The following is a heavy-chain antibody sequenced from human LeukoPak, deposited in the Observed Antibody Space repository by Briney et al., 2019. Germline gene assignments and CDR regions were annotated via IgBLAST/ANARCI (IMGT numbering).Heavy chain of an antibody. CDR2: IYYSGST. D-gene: IGHD5-24*01. J-gene: IGHJ6*03. CDR1: GGSISSYY. CDR3: ASFMASYYYMDV. Sequence: PSETLSLTCTVSGGSISSYYWTWIRQPPGKGLEWIGYIYYSGSTDYNPSLKSRVPILVDTSKNQFSLKLTSVTAADTAVYYCASFMASYYYMDVWGKGTTVTVSS. V-gene: IGHV4-59*01.